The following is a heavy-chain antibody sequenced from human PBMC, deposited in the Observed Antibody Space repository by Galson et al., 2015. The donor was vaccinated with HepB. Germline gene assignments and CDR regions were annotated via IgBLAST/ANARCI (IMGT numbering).Heavy chain of an antibody. D-gene: IGHD3-10*01. CDR3: ACHYYGPGDVRWQSEQEYWYFDL. J-gene: IGHJ2*01. CDR2: ISSSGSTI. Sequence: SLRLSCAASGFTFSSYEMNWVRQAPGKGLEWVSYISSSGSTIYYADSVKGRFTISRDNAKNSLYLQMNSLRAEDTAVYYCACHYYGPGDVRWQSEQEYWYFDLWGRGTLVTVSS. CDR1: GFTFSSYE. V-gene: IGHV3-48*03.